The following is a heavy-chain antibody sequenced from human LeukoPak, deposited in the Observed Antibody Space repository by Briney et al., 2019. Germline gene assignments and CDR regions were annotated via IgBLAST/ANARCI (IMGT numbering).Heavy chain of an antibody. Sequence: GGSLRLSCAASGFTFSGCAMSWVRQAPGKGLEWVSAIRGSGDTTFYADSVKGRFTISRDNSENTVYLQMNSLRAEDTAVYYCEKRGDKLDLIWGQGTLVTVSS. J-gene: IGHJ4*02. CDR2: IRGSGDTT. V-gene: IGHV3-23*01. CDR3: EKRGDKLDLI. D-gene: IGHD2-21*02. CDR1: GFTFSGCA.